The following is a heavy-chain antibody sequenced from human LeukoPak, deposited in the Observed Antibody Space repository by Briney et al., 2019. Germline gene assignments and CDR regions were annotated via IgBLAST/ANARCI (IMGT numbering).Heavy chain of an antibody. CDR2: ISYDGSNK. Sequence: PGGSLRLSCAASGFTFSSYGMHWVRQAPGKGLEWVAVISYDGSNKYYADSVKGRFTISRDNSKNTLYLQMNSLRAEDTAVYYCARWAVAGIAGWFDPWGQGTLVTVSS. J-gene: IGHJ5*02. V-gene: IGHV3-30*03. D-gene: IGHD6-19*01. CDR3: ARWAVAGIAGWFDP. CDR1: GFTFSSYG.